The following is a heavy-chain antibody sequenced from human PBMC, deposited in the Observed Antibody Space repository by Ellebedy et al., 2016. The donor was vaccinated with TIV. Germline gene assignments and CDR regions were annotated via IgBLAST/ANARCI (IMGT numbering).Heavy chain of an antibody. J-gene: IGHJ4*02. CDR1: GFTFSSYA. V-gene: IGHV3-30-3*01. Sequence: GESLKISCAASGFTFSSYAMHWVRQAPGKGLEWVAVISYDGSNKYYADSVKGRFTISRDNSKNTLYLQMNSLRAEDTAVYYWARVIVGATHAPQNDYWGQGTLVTVSS. CDR2: ISYDGSNK. D-gene: IGHD1-26*01. CDR3: ARVIVGATHAPQNDY.